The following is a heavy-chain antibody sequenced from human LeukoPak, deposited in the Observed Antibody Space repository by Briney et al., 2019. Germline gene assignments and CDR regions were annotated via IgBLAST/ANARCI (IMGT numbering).Heavy chain of an antibody. Sequence: SETLSLTCTVSGGSISSYYWSWIRQPAGKGLEWIGRIYTSGSTNYNPSLKSRVTMSVDTSKNQFSLKLSSVTAADTAVYYCASLGYDSSGYYRYWYFDLWGRGTLVTVSS. V-gene: IGHV4-4*07. CDR2: IYTSGST. J-gene: IGHJ2*01. CDR3: ASLGYDSSGYYRYWYFDL. CDR1: GGSISSYY. D-gene: IGHD3-22*01.